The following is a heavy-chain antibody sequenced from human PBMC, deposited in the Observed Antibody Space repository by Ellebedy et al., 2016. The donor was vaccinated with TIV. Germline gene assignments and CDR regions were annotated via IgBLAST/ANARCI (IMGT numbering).Heavy chain of an antibody. D-gene: IGHD1-1*01. V-gene: IGHV3-74*01. CDR2: INSDGSST. CDR3: ARDFRDGGWNDKGWNDAFDI. Sequence: GGSLRLSXAASGFTFSSYWMHWVRQAPGKGLVWVSRINSDGSSTSYADSVKGRFTISRDNAKNSLYLQMNSLRAEDTAVYYCARDFRDGGWNDKGWNDAFDIWGQGTMVTVSS. CDR1: GFTFSSYW. J-gene: IGHJ3*02.